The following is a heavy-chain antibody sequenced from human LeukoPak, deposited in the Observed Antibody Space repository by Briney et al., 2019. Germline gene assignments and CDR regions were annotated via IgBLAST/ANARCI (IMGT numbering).Heavy chain of an antibody. Sequence: ASVKVSCKASGYTFTGYYMHWVRQAPGQGLEWMGRINPNSGGTNYAQKFQGRVTMTRDTSISTAYMELSRLRSDDTAVYYCVGGDSSSWYAGYQPRRYNWFDRWGQGTLVTVSS. D-gene: IGHD6-13*01. CDR1: GYTFTGYY. CDR2: INPNSGGT. J-gene: IGHJ5*02. V-gene: IGHV1-2*06. CDR3: VGGDSSSWYAGYQPRRYNWFDR.